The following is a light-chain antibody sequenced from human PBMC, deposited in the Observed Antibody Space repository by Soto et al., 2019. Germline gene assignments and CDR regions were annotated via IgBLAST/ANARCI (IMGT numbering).Light chain of an antibody. Sequence: EIVLTQSPATLALSPGERATLCCRASQSVSSYLAWYQQKPGQAPRLLIYDASTRATGIPARFSGSGSGTEFTLTISSLQSEDFAVYYCQQYNNWPRTFGQGTKVDIK. J-gene: IGKJ1*01. CDR3: QQYNNWPRT. V-gene: IGKV3-15*01. CDR1: QSVSSY. CDR2: DAS.